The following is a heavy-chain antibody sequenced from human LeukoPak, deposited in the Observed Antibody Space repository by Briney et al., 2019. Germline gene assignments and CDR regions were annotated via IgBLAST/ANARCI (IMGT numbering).Heavy chain of an antibody. J-gene: IGHJ4*02. V-gene: IGHV5-51*01. CDR2: IYPGDSDT. CDR1: GYSFTSYW. CDR3: AKHCSAGRGNQYYFDY. Sequence: GESLKISCKASGYSFTSYWIGWVRQMPGKGLEWMGSIYPGDSDTRYSPSFQGQVIISADKSTSTAYLQTSSLKASDTAIYYCAKHCSAGRGNQYYFDYWGQGALVTVSS. D-gene: IGHD6-19*01.